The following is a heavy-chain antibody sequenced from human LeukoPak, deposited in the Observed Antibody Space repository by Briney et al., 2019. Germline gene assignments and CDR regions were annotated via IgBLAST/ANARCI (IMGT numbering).Heavy chain of an antibody. Sequence: ASVKVSCKASGYTFTSSGISWVRQAPGQGLEWMRWISTYTGYSKYAQNLQARVTMTADTSTSRAYIELSGLRSDDTDVYYCANNSSGAYSDYWGQGTLVTVSS. V-gene: IGHV1-18*01. CDR3: ANNSSGAYSDY. D-gene: IGHD6-19*01. CDR2: ISTYTGYS. CDR1: GYTFTSSG. J-gene: IGHJ4*02.